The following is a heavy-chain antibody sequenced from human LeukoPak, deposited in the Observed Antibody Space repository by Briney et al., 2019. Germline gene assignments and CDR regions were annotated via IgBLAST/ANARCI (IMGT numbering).Heavy chain of an antibody. CDR3: GRANGAGSCDY. CDR1: GFTFSSYW. CDR2: INQDGNEK. Sequence: PEGSLRLSCAASGFTFSSYWMSWVRQAPGKGLEWVANINQDGNEKYYVDSVEGRFTISRDNAKNSLYLQMNSLRAEDTAVYYCGRANGAGSCDYWGQGTLVTVSS. D-gene: IGHD3-10*01. V-gene: IGHV3-7*01. J-gene: IGHJ4*02.